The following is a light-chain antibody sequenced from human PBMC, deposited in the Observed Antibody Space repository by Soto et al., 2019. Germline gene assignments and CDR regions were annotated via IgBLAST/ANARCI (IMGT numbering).Light chain of an antibody. CDR3: KQSYTAPLS. CDR1: QTVSIF. Sequence: IHPPPSPRSLSAYVGPGVSITCRASQTVSIFLNWYQHKPGQAPTVLIHSASTLQSGVPSRFTGSGSGTDFTLTINNVQPEEFATYYCKQSYTAPLSVGQGTRLAIK. J-gene: IGKJ5*01. CDR2: SAS. V-gene: IGKV1-39*01.